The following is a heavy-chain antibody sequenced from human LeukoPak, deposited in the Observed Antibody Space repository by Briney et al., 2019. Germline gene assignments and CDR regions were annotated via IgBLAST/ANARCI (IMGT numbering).Heavy chain of an antibody. J-gene: IGHJ5*02. Sequence: SVKVSCKASGYTFTSYAISWERQAPGQGLEWMGGIIPIFGTANYAQKFQGRVTITADESTSTAYMELSSLRSEDTAVYYCARGNKYYYDSSGYYHWGQGTLVTVSS. CDR1: GYTFTSYA. CDR3: ARGNKYYYDSSGYYH. V-gene: IGHV1-69*13. CDR2: IIPIFGTA. D-gene: IGHD3-22*01.